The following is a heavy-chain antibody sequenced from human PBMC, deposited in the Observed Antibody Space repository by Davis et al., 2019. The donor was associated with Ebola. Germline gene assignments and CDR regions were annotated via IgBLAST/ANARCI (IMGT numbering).Heavy chain of an antibody. J-gene: IGHJ4*02. D-gene: IGHD5-12*01. CDR3: AKEDSGYDSFDY. CDR1: GFTFSSYG. CDR2: ISYDGSNK. V-gene: IGHV3-30*18. Sequence: GESLKISCAASGFTFSSYGMHWVRQAPGKGREWVAVISYDGSNKYYADSGKGRFTISRDNSKNTLYLQMNSLRAEDTAVYYCAKEDSGYDSFDYWGQGTLVTVSS.